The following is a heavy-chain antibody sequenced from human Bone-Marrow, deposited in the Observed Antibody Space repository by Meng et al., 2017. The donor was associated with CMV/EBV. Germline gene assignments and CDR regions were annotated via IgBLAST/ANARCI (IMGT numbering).Heavy chain of an antibody. CDR1: GFTFSSYW. V-gene: IGHV3-7*01. Sequence: GGSLRLSCAASGFTFSSYWMSWVRQAPGKGLEWVANIKQDGSEKYYVDSVKGRFTISRDNAKNSLYLQMNSLRAEDTAVYYCAREGGYCSSTSCYGDWFDPWGRGTLVTVSS. CDR2: IKQDGSEK. D-gene: IGHD2-2*01. J-gene: IGHJ5*02. CDR3: AREGGYCSSTSCYGDWFDP.